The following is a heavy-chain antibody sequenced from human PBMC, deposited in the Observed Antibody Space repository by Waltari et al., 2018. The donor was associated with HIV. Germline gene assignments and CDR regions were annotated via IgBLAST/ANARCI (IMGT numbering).Heavy chain of an antibody. Sequence: QVQLQESGPGLVKPSETLSLTCPVPGGPISSYHWSWIRQPPGKGLEWIGYIYYSGSTNYNPSLKSRVTISVDTSKNQFSLKLSSVTAADTAVYYCARLGAARGYWGQGTLVTVSS. V-gene: IGHV4-59*08. D-gene: IGHD1-26*01. CDR1: GGPISSYH. CDR3: ARLGAARGY. CDR2: IYYSGST. J-gene: IGHJ4*02.